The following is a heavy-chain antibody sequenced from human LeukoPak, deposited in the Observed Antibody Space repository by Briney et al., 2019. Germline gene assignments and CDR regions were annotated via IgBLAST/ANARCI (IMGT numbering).Heavy chain of an antibody. CDR3: VRAITVVTDVLDL. D-gene: IGHD3-10*01. CDR2: ISSNGGST. J-gene: IGHJ3*01. Sequence: GGSLRLSCSASGFTFSRSGMHWVRQAPGKGLEHVSAISSNGGSTYYADSVKGRFTISRDNSKNTLYLQMSSLGPEDTAVYHCVRAITVVTDVLDLWGQGTMVTVSS. CDR1: GFTFSRSG. V-gene: IGHV3-64D*09.